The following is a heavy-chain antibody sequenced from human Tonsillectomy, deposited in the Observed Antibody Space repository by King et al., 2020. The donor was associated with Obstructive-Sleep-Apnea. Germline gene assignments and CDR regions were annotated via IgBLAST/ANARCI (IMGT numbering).Heavy chain of an antibody. V-gene: IGHV4-59*01. CDR2: IYYSGST. J-gene: IGHJ4*02. D-gene: IGHD2-2*02. Sequence: QLQESGPGLVKPSETLSLTCTVSGGSISSYYWSWIRQPPGKGLEWIGYIYYSGSTNYNPSLKSRVTISVDTSKNQFSLKLSSVTAEDTAVYYCARDSAILYYWGQGTLVTVSS. CDR1: GGSISSYY. CDR3: ARDSAILYY.